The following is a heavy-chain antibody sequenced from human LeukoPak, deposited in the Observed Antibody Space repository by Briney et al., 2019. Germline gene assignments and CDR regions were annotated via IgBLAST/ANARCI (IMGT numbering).Heavy chain of an antibody. CDR1: GYTFTSYA. CDR3: ARASVGSFDY. J-gene: IGHJ4*02. V-gene: IGHV1-3*01. D-gene: IGHD1-1*01. Sequence: ASVKVSCKASGYTFTSYAIHWVRQAPGQRLEWMGWISPGNGNTKYSQKLQGRVTITRYTSASTAYMELSSLRSEDTAVNYCARASVGSFDYWGQGTLVTVSS. CDR2: ISPGNGNT.